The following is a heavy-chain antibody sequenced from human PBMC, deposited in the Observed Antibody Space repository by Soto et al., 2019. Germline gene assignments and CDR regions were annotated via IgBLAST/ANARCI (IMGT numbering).Heavy chain of an antibody. CDR2: IIPILGIA. V-gene: IGHV1-69*02. J-gene: IGHJ3*02. CDR1: GGTFSSYT. Sequence: QVQLVQSGAEVKKPGSSVKGSCKASGGTFSSYTISWVRQAPGQGLEWMGRIIPILGIANYAQKFQGRVTITADKATSTAYMELSSLRSEDTGVYYWAMAAAGLRAFDIWGKGTMVTVSS. CDR3: AMAAAGLRAFDI. D-gene: IGHD6-13*01.